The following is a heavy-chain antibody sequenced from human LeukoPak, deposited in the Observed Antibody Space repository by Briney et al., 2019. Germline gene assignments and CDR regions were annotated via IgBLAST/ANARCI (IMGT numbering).Heavy chain of an antibody. Sequence: SETLSLTCAVYGGSFSGYYWSWIRQPPGKALEWIGEINHSGSTNYNPSLKSRVTISVDTSKNQFSLKLSSVTAADTAVYYCARGRRGGFVMATITAVFFDYWGQGTWSPSPQ. CDR1: GGSFSGYY. D-gene: IGHD5-24*01. CDR3: ARGRRGGFVMATITAVFFDY. CDR2: INHSGST. V-gene: IGHV4-34*01. J-gene: IGHJ4*02.